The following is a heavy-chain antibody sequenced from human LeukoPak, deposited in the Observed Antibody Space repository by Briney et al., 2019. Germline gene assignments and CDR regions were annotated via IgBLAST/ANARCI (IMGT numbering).Heavy chain of an antibody. D-gene: IGHD5-18*01. CDR2: ISWNSGSI. CDR3: AKDIMLRGYSYGYIFDY. Sequence: GGSLRLSCAASGFTFDDYAMHWVRQAPGKGLEWVSGISWNSGSIGYADSVKGRFTISRDNAKNSLYLQMNSLRAEDTALYYCAKDIMLRGYSYGYIFDYWGQGTLVTVSS. V-gene: IGHV3-9*01. CDR1: GFTFDDYA. J-gene: IGHJ4*02.